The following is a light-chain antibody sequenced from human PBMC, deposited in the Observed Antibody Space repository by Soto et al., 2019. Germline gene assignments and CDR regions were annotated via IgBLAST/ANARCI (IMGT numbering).Light chain of an antibody. J-gene: IGLJ2*01. CDR2: DVS. CDR3: SSYTSSLTLVV. Sequence: QSALTQPASVSGSPGQSITISCTGTSSDVGAYNYVSWYQQLPGKAPKLMIYDVSNRPSGVSNRFSGSKSGNTASLTISGLQAEDEADYYCSSYTSSLTLVVFGGGTKLTVL. CDR1: SSDVGAYNY. V-gene: IGLV2-14*01.